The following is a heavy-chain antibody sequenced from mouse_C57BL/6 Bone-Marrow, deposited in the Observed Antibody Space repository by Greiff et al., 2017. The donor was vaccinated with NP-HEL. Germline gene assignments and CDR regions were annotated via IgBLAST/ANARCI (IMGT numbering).Heavy chain of an antibody. V-gene: IGHV1-50*01. CDR1: GYTFTSYW. D-gene: IGHD1-1*02. J-gene: IGHJ4*01. CDR3: ARYGYYAMDY. CDR2: IDPSDSYT. Sequence: QVQLQQPGAELVKPGASVKLSCKASGYTFTSYWMQWVKQRPRQGLEWIGEIDPSDSYTNYNQKFKGKATLTVDTSSSTAYMQLSSLTSEDSAVYYCARYGYYAMDYWGQGTSVTVSS.